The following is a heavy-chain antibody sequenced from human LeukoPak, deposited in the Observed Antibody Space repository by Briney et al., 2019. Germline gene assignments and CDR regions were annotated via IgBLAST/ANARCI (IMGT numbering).Heavy chain of an antibody. CDR3: ARERSSSGGHSWFDP. CDR1: GGYIITSGHY. J-gene: IGHJ5*02. V-gene: IGHV4-39*07. D-gene: IGHD4-23*01. CDR2: VYYTGVT. Sequence: SETLSLTCTVSGGYIITSGHYWGWIRQPPGKGLEWIGSVYYTGVTSTNPFFRSRMSISVDTSKNQFSLNLTSVTAADAAVYYCARERSSSGGHSWFDPWGQGTLVTVSS.